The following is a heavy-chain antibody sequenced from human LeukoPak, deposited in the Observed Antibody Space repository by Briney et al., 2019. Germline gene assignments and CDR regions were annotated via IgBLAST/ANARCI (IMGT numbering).Heavy chain of an antibody. CDR2: INPNSGGT. J-gene: IGHJ3*02. CDR1: GYTFTGYY. Sequence: ASVKVSCKASGYTFTGYYMHWVRQAPGQGLEWMGWINPNSGGTNYAQKFQGRVTMTRDTSISTAHMELSRLRSDDTAVYYCARAVVVVATPDPVDAFDIWGQGTMVTVSS. V-gene: IGHV1-2*02. D-gene: IGHD2-15*01. CDR3: ARAVVVVATPDPVDAFDI.